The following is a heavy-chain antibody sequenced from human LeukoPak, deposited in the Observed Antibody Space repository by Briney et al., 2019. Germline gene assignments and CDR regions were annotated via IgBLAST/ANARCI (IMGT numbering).Heavy chain of an antibody. V-gene: IGHV5-51*01. CDR2: IYPGDSDN. D-gene: IGHD6-19*01. Sequence: GESLKISCKGSGYSFTSYWIGWVLQMPGKGLECMGIIYPGDSDNRYSPSFQGQVTISADKSISTAYLQWSSLKASDTAMYYCARPYSSGFYYFDYWGQGTLVTVSS. CDR1: GYSFTSYW. J-gene: IGHJ4*02. CDR3: ARPYSSGFYYFDY.